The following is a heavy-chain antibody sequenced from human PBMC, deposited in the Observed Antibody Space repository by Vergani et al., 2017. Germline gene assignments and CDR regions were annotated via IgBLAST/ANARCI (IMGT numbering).Heavy chain of an antibody. Sequence: QVPLQESGPALVKPTKTLTLTCPFSGFSLSTSGMRVGWSRQPPGKALEWLARIDWDDDKFYSTSLKTRLTISKDTSKNQLVLTMTNMDPVDTATYYCARIPLSSFYCMDVWDQGTTVTVS. CDR3: ARIPLSSFYCMDV. CDR1: GFSLSTSGMR. CDR2: IDWDDDK. J-gene: IGHJ6*02. V-gene: IGHV2-70*04.